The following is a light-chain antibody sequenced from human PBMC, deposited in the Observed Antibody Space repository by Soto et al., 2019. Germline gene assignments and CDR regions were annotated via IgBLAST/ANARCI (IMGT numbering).Light chain of an antibody. CDR2: GAS. CDR1: QSVSNNY. V-gene: IGKV3-20*01. Sequence: EIVLTQSPGTLSLSPGERATLSCRASQSVSNNYLAWYQQKPGQAPSLLIYGASNRATGIPDRFSGSGSGTDFTLTISRLEPEDFAVYYCQQYGSSCTFGQGDQVEIK. CDR3: QQYGSSCT. J-gene: IGKJ1*01.